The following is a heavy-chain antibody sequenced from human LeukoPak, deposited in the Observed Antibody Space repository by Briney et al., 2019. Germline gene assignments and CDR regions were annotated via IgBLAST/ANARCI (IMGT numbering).Heavy chain of an antibody. CDR3: ARAQYDILTGYYRTFDY. J-gene: IGHJ4*02. V-gene: IGHV1-18*01. D-gene: IGHD3-9*01. CDR2: ISAYNGNT. CDR1: GSTFTIYG. Sequence: ASVKVSCKASGSTFTIYGISWVRQAPGQGLGRMGWISAYNGNTNYAQKPQVRVTMTTDTSTSTPYMELRSLRSDATAVYYCARAQYDILTGYYRTFDYWGQGTRVPVSS.